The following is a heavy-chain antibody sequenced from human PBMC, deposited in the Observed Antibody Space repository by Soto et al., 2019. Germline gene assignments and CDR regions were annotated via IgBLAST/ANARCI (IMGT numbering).Heavy chain of an antibody. J-gene: IGHJ3*02. V-gene: IGHV3-23*01. CDR2: ITSGSGGGT. CDR1: GFTFSSNA. D-gene: IGHD7-27*01. Sequence: EVQRLESGGGLVQPGGSLRLSCVASGFTFSSNARSWVRQAPGKGLEWVSHITSGSGGGTYYADSVKGRFTISRDNAKNTLYMQMNSLRVEDTAVYYSGKGTWGAFDIWGHGTLVTVSS. CDR3: GKGTWGAFDI.